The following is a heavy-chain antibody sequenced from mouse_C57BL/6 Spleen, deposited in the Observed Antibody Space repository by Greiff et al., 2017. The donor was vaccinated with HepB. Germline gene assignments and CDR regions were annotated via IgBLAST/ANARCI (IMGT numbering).Heavy chain of an antibody. V-gene: IGHV1-82*01. D-gene: IGHD2-1*01. Sequence: QVQLQQSGPELVKPGASVKISCKASGYAFSSSWMNWVKQRPGKGLEWIGRIYPGDGDTNYNGKFKGKATLTADKSSSTAYMQLSSLTSEDSAVYFCARDPIYYGNSYFDYWGKGTTLTVSS. CDR2: IYPGDGDT. CDR3: ARDPIYYGNSYFDY. J-gene: IGHJ2*01. CDR1: GYAFSSSW.